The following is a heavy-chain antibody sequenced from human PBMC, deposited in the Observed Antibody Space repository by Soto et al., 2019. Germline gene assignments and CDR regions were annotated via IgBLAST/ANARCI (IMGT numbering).Heavy chain of an antibody. Sequence: QVQLQESGPGLVKPSQTLSLICTVSGGSISSGGYYWSWIRPRPGKGLEWIGYIYNSGSTYYSSSLKSRLNISGDTSKNQFSLKLSAVTAADSAVYYCARAKGRSFFDYWGQGTLVTVSS. CDR3: ARAKGRSFFDY. CDR1: GGSISSGGYY. CDR2: IYNSGST. V-gene: IGHV4-31*03. J-gene: IGHJ4*02. D-gene: IGHD3-10*01.